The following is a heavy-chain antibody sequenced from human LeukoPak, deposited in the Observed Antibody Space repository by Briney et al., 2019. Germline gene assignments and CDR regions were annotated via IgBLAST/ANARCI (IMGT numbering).Heavy chain of an antibody. D-gene: IGHD3-22*01. CDR1: GGSVSNSHYH. V-gene: IGHV4-39*01. CDR3: ARQSSGTYYNYYYIDV. Sequence: SETLSLTCTLSGGSVSNSHYHWGWFCQPPGKGLEWIASIYYTGTSYHNPSFHTRLTISADTSKNQFSLMLSSMTAADTALYYCARQSSGTYYNYYYIDVWGKGTTVTVSS. J-gene: IGHJ6*03. CDR2: IYYTGTS.